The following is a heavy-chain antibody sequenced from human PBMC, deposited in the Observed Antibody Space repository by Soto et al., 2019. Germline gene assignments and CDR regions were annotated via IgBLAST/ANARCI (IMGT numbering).Heavy chain of an antibody. CDR1: GGTLSDHG. D-gene: IGHD3-10*01. Sequence: QVQLEQSGAEVKKPGSSVKVSCKASGGTLSDHGVAWLRQAPGQGLEWMGGTIPVFNTAKYAQKFQGRVTVTADKFTNIAYMELSSLRSEDTAFYFCARGVYGSGNYYTGPSAFAIWGHGTMVIVSS. CDR2: TIPVFNTA. CDR3: ARGVYGSGNYYTGPSAFAI. V-gene: IGHV1-69*06. J-gene: IGHJ3*02.